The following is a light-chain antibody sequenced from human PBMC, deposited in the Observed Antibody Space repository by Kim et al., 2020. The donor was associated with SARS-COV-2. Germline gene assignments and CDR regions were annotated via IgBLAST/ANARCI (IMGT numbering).Light chain of an antibody. CDR3: SAWDSSLSAVG. V-gene: IGLV10-54*01. Sequence: QAGLTQPPSVSKGLRQTATLTCTGNSNNVGNQGAAWLQQHQGHPPKLLSYRNNNRPSGISERLSASRSGNTASLTITGLQPEDEADYYCSAWDSSLSAVGLGGGTK. CDR2: RNN. CDR1: SNNVGNQG. J-gene: IGLJ2*01.